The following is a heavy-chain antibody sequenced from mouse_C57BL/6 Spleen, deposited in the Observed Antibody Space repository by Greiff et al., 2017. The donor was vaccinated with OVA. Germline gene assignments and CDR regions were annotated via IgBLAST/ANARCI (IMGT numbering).Heavy chain of an antibody. CDR1: GYTFTSYW. D-gene: IGHD2-1*01. Sequence: VKLQQPGAELVKPGASVKMSCKASGYTFTSYWITWVKQRPGQGLEWIGDIYPGSGSTNYNEKFKSKATLTVDTSSSTAYMQLSSLTSEDSAVYYCARTDGNYENYFDYWGQGTTLTVSS. CDR2: IYPGSGST. J-gene: IGHJ2*01. V-gene: IGHV1-55*01. CDR3: ARTDGNYENYFDY.